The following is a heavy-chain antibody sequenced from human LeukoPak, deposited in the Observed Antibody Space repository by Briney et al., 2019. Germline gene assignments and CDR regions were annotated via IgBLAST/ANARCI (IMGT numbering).Heavy chain of an antibody. Sequence: ASVKVSCKASGGTFISYAISWVRQAPGQGLEWMGGIIPIFGTANYAQKFQGRVTITADESTSTAYMELSSLRSEDTAVYYCARGNLGGRGYYYGMDVWGQGTTVTVSS. CDR3: ARGNLGGRGYYYGMDV. V-gene: IGHV1-69*13. J-gene: IGHJ6*02. CDR2: IIPIFGTA. CDR1: GGTFISYA.